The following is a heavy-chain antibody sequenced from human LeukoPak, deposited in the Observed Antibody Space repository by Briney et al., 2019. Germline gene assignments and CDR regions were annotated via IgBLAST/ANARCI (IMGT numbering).Heavy chain of an antibody. Sequence: SETLSLTCAFYGGSFSGYYWSWIRQPPGKGLEWIGEINHSGSTNYNPSLKRRVTISVDTSKNQFSLKLSSVTAADTAVYYCARGSERRYYGSGHYYMDVWGKGTTVTVSS. CDR2: INHSGST. J-gene: IGHJ6*03. V-gene: IGHV4-34*01. CDR1: GGSFSGYY. CDR3: ARGSERRYYGSGHYYMDV. D-gene: IGHD3-10*01.